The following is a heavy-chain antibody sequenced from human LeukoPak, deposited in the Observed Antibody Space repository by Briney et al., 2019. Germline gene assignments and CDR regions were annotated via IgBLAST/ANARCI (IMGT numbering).Heavy chain of an antibody. Sequence: GGSLRLSCAASGFTFSSYWMSWVRQAPGKGLEWVAVISYDGSIRYYADSVKGRFTISRDNSKNTLYLQMNSLRAEDTAVYYCARDYYDSSGYFDYWGQGTLVTVSS. V-gene: IGHV3-30-3*01. J-gene: IGHJ4*02. CDR2: ISYDGSIR. D-gene: IGHD3-22*01. CDR3: ARDYYDSSGYFDY. CDR1: GFTFSSYW.